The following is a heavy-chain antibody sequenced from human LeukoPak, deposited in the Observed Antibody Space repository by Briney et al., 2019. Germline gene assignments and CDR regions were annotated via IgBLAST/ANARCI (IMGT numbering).Heavy chain of an antibody. V-gene: IGHV4-30-4*01. J-gene: IGHJ5*02. D-gene: IGHD3-22*01. CDR1: GGSISSGDYY. CDR3: ARSGLYDSSGYYMGPFDP. CDR2: IYYSGST. Sequence: SQTLSLTCTVSGGSISSGDYYWSWIRQPPGKGLEWIGYIYYSGSTYYNPSLKSRVTISVDTSKNQFSLKLSSVTAADTAVYYCARSGLYDSSGYYMGPFDPWGQGTLVTVSP.